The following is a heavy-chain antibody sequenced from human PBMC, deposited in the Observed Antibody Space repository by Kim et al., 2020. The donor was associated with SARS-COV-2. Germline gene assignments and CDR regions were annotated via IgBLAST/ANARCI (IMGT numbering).Heavy chain of an antibody. CDR3: ATDSPVDSGWFGNY. V-gene: IGHV1-24*01. CDR2: FDPEDGET. D-gene: IGHD6-19*01. J-gene: IGHJ4*02. Sequence: ASVKVSCKVSGYTLTELSMHWVRQAPGKGLEWMGGFDPEDGETIYAQKFQGRVTMTEDTSTDTAYMELSSLRSEDTAVYYCATDSPVDSGWFGNYWGQGTLVTVSS. CDR1: GYTLTELS.